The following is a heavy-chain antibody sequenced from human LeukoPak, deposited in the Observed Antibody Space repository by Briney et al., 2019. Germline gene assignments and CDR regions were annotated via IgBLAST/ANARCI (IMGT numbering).Heavy chain of an antibody. J-gene: IGHJ4*02. D-gene: IGHD3-10*01. V-gene: IGHV3-33*01. CDR2: IWYDGSHK. CDR3: ARDLLLWFGELSGDSDY. CDR1: GFTFSSYG. Sequence: GGSLRLSCAASGFTFSSYGMHWVRQAPGKGLEWVEDIWYDGSHKYYADSVKGRFTISRDNSKNTLHLQMNSLRAEDTAVYYCARDLLLWFGELSGDSDYWGQGTLVSVSS.